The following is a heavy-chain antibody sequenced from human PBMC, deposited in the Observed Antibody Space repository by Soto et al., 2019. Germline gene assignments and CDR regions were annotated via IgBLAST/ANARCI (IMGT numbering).Heavy chain of an antibody. V-gene: IGHV4-34*01. CDR3: ARGLGVDYGGNSGFAFDI. J-gene: IGHJ3*02. Sequence: SETLSLTCAVYGGSFSGYYWSWIRQPPGKGVEWIGEINHSGSTNDNPSLKSRVTISVDTSKNQFSLKLSSVTPADTAVYYCARGLGVDYGGNSGFAFDIWGQGTMVTVSS. D-gene: IGHD4-17*01. CDR1: GGSFSGYY. CDR2: INHSGST.